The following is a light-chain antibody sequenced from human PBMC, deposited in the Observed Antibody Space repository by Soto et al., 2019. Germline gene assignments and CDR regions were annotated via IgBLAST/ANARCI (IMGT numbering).Light chain of an antibody. J-gene: IGKJ1*01. Sequence: DIVMTQSPDSLAVSLGERATINCKSSQSVLYSSDNENYLSLYQQRPGQPPKLLFYWASTRESGVPDRFSGSGSGTHFTLTITSLQAEDVAVYYCQQYYSSPPTFGQGTKVDIK. CDR2: WAS. V-gene: IGKV4-1*01. CDR3: QQYYSSPPT. CDR1: QSVLYSSDNENY.